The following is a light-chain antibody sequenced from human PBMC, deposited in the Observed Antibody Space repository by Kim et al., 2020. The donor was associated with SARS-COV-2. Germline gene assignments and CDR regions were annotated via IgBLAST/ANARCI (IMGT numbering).Light chain of an antibody. Sequence: PGQSVTISCTGTSSDVGGYNYVSWYQQHPGKAPKLLISEVTKRPSGVPDRFSGSKSGNTASLTVSGLLAEDEADYYCCSYAGSKDVFGTGTQLTVL. CDR1: SSDVGGYNY. CDR3: CSYAGSKDV. J-gene: IGLJ1*01. CDR2: EVT. V-gene: IGLV2-8*01.